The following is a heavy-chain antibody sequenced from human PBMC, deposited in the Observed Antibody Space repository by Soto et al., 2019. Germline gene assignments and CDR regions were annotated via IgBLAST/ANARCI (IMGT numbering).Heavy chain of an antibody. CDR1: GFTFSFYH. J-gene: IGHJ4*02. CDR3: VRVDPSDSAWLPGDY. V-gene: IGHV3-53*02. Sequence: EVQLVENGGGLMQPGGSLRLSCAASGFTFSFYHMSWVRQAPGKGLEWVSAVHSDFKTYYSDSVKGRFTISRDNSKNTLYLQMHSLRADDTAVYYGVRVDPSDSAWLPGDYWGQGTLVTVAS. D-gene: IGHD3-22*01. CDR2: VHSDFKT.